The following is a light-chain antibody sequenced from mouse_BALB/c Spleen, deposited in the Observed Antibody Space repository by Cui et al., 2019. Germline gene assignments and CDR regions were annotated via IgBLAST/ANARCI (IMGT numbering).Light chain of an antibody. CDR3: QQWSSNPPT. Sequence: QIVLTQSPALIAASPAEKDTMTCSSSSSVSYMYWYQQKPRSAPKPWIYLTSNLASGVPARFSGSGSGTSYSLTISSMEAEDAATYYCQQWSSNPPTFGGGTKLEIK. CDR2: LTS. V-gene: IGKV4-68*01. J-gene: IGKJ2*01. CDR1: SSVSY.